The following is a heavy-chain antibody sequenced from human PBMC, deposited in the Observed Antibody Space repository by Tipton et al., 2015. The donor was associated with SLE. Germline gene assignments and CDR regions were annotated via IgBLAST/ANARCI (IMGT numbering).Heavy chain of an antibody. Sequence: TLSLTCSVSGYSISSGSYFWSWIRQPAGKGLEWIGRIYADGYTNYNPSLKSRVTMSVDTSRNQFSLKLTSVTAADTAQYYCAGSPFYDFWRNSWGQGTLVSVSS. CDR3: AGSPFYDFWRNS. D-gene: IGHD3-3*01. J-gene: IGHJ5*02. V-gene: IGHV4-61*02. CDR1: GYSISSGSYF. CDR2: IYADGYT.